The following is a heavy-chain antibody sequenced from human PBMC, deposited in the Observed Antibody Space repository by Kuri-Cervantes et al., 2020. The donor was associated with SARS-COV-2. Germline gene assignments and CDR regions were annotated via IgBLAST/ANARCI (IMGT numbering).Heavy chain of an antibody. V-gene: IGHV3-23*01. CDR2: ISDTGNSA. CDR3: ARDRDDSSGRYYFDY. Sequence: ETLSLTCTVSGYSISSGYYWGWIRQPPGKGLEWVSSISDTGNSAYHADSVKGRFTISRDNSKNTLYLQMNSLRAEDTAVYYCARDRDDSSGRYYFDYWGQGTLVTVSS. D-gene: IGHD3-22*01. J-gene: IGHJ4*02. CDR1: GYSISSGYY.